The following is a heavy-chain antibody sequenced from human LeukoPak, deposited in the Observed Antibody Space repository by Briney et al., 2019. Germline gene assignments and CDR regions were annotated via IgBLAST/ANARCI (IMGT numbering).Heavy chain of an antibody. D-gene: IGHD3-10*01. CDR3: AKDGSRFGELLRNWFDP. Sequence: PGGSLRLSCAASGFTFSSNAMSWVRKAPGKGLEWGSAIIGSGGSTYYADSVKGRFTISRDNSTNTLYLQMNSLRAEDTAVYYCAKDGSRFGELLRNWFDPWGQGTLVTVSS. V-gene: IGHV3-23*01. CDR1: GFTFSSNA. CDR2: IIGSGGST. J-gene: IGHJ5*02.